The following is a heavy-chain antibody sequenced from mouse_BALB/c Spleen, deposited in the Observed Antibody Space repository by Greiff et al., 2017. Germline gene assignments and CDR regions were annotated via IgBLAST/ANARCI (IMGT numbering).Heavy chain of an antibody. D-gene: IGHD2-3*01. Sequence: QVQLQQSGAELVKPGASVKLSCKTSGYTFTSYWIQWVKQRPGQGLGWIGEIFPGTGTTYYNEKFKGKATLTIDTSSSTAYMQLSSLTSEDSAVYFCARSIYDGYYGHFDYWGQGTTLTVSS. J-gene: IGHJ2*01. CDR2: IFPGTGTT. V-gene: IGHV1S132*01. CDR1: GYTFTSYW. CDR3: ARSIYDGYYGHFDY.